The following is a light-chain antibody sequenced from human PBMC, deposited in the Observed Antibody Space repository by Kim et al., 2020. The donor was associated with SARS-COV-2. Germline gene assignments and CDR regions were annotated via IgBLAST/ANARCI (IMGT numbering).Light chain of an antibody. CDR2: RNN. CDR1: SSNIGAGYD. Sequence: VLTQPPSVSGAPGQTVTISCTGSSSNIGAGYDVHWYQRLPGTAPKLLIYRNNNRPSGVPDRFSGSKSDTSASLAITGLQAEDEADYYCQSYDSSLSGYVVFGGGTQLTVL. CDR3: QSYDSSLSGYVV. V-gene: IGLV1-40*01. J-gene: IGLJ2*01.